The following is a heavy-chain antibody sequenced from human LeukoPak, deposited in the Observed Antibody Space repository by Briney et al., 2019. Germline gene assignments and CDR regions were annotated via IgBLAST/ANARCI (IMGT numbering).Heavy chain of an antibody. D-gene: IGHD6-13*01. Sequence: SGGSLRLSCAASGFIFSDYYMSWIRQAPGKGLEWVSYIRSSGNTINYADSVKGRFTISRDNARNSLYLQMNSLRAEDTAVYYCARDAGSYSFNYWGQGTLVTVSS. J-gene: IGHJ4*02. CDR1: GFIFSDYY. CDR3: ARDAGSYSFNY. V-gene: IGHV3-11*04. CDR2: IRSSGNTI.